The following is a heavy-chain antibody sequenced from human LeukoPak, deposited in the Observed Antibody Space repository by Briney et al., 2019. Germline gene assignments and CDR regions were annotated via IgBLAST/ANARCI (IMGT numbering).Heavy chain of an antibody. J-gene: IGHJ4*02. CDR1: GGSISSSSYY. CDR3: ARVEMATILFDY. D-gene: IGHD5-24*01. CDR2: IYYSGST. V-gene: IGHV4-39*01. Sequence: PSETLSLTCTVSGGSISSSSYYWGWIRQPPGKGLEWIGSIYYSGSTYYNPSLKSRVTISVDTPKNQFSLKLSSVTAADTAVYYCARVEMATILFDYWGQGTLVTVSS.